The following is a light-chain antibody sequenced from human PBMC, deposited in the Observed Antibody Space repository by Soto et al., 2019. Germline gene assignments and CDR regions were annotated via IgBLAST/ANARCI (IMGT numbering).Light chain of an antibody. CDR3: TSFAGSHDLGV. Sequence: QSALTQPPSASGSPGQSVTISCTGTSSDIGAYNYVSWYQQHPGKAPRLMIYDVSKRPPGVPDRFSGSKSGYTASLTVSGLQPEDEADYYCTSFAGSHDLGVFGGGTKLTVL. V-gene: IGLV2-8*01. CDR1: SSDIGAYNY. CDR2: DVS. J-gene: IGLJ2*01.